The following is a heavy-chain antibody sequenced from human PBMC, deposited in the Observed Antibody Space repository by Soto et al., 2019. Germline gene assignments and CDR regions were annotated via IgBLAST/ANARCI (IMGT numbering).Heavy chain of an antibody. CDR2: IYSDGRT. D-gene: IGHD6-13*01. V-gene: IGHV3-53*02. CDR1: GFIVSASY. CDR3: ARCSGWYGQCYFDC. J-gene: IGHJ4*02. Sequence: DVQLVETGGGLIQPGGSLRLSCAATGFIVSASYMSWVRQAPGKGLEWVSVIYSDGRTYYADSVKGRFTISRDNSKNNLYLQMYSLSAEDTSVYYCARCSGWYGQCYFDCWGQGTLVTVSS.